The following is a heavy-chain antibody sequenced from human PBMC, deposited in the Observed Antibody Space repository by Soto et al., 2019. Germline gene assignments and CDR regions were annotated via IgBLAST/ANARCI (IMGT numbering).Heavy chain of an antibody. CDR2: INPNSGGT. V-gene: IGHV1-2*04. J-gene: IGHJ3*02. CDR3: ARAGLLWFGGDAFDI. Sequence: GASVKVSCKASGYTFTGYYMHWVRQAPGQGLEWMGWINPNSGGTNYAQKFQGWVTMTRDTSINTAYMELSRLRSDDTAVYDCARAGLLWFGGDAFDIWGQGTMVTVS. D-gene: IGHD3-10*01. CDR1: GYTFTGYY.